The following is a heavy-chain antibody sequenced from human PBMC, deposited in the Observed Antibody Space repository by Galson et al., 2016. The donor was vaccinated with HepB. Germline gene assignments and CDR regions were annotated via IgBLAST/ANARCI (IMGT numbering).Heavy chain of an antibody. CDR2: INSDGSST. J-gene: IGHJ4*02. D-gene: IGHD6-19*01. CDR1: GFTFSTYW. V-gene: IGHV3-74*01. Sequence: SLRLSCAASGFTFSTYWMHWVRQAPGKGLMWVSRINSDGSSTTYADSVKGRFTISRDNAKNTQYLQMNSLRAEDTAVYYCARDPGSSIPVAGTGWGQGTLVTVSS. CDR3: ARDPGSSIPVAGTG.